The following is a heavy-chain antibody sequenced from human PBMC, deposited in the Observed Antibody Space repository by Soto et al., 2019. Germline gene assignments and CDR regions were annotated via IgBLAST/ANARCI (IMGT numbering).Heavy chain of an antibody. J-gene: IGHJ4*02. CDR3: AKDDYGDSRFDY. CDR1: GFTFSSYG. V-gene: IGHV3-30*18. CDR2: ISYDGSNK. Sequence: GGSLRLSCAASGFTFSSYGMHWVRQAPGKGLEWVAVISYDGSNKYYADSVKGRFTISRDNSKNTLYLQMNSLRAEDTAVYYCAKDDYGDSRFDYWGQGTLVTVSS. D-gene: IGHD4-17*01.